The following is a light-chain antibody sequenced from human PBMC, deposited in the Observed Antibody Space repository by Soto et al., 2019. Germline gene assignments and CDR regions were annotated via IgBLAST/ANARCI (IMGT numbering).Light chain of an antibody. CDR2: SNN. CDR3: AAWDDSLNGHYV. V-gene: IGLV1-44*01. Sequence: QSVLTRPPSASGTPGQRVTISCSGSSSNIGSNTVNWYQQLPGTAPKLLIYSNNQRPSGVPDRFSGSKSGTSASLAISGLQSEDEADYYCAAWDDSLNGHYVFGTGTKVTAL. CDR1: SSNIGSNT. J-gene: IGLJ1*01.